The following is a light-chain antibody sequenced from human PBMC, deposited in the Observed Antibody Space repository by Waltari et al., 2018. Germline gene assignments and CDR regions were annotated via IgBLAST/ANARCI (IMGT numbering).Light chain of an antibody. J-gene: IGLJ3*02. CDR1: NIGSKN. V-gene: IGLV3-9*01. Sequence: SYELTQPLSVSVALGQTARITCGGNNIGSKNVHWYQQKPGQAPGLVIYRDSNRPSGIPERFSGSNSGNTATLTISRAQAGDEADYYCQVWDSSTAGVFGGGTKLTVL. CDR2: RDS. CDR3: QVWDSSTAGV.